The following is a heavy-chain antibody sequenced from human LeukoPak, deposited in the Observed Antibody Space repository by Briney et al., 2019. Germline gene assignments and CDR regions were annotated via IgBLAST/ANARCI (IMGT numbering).Heavy chain of an antibody. CDR3: ARRAGAYSHPYDY. Sequence: GGSLRLSCAASGFTFSSCSMNWVRQAPGKGLEWVSSISSSSSYIYYADSVKGRFTISRDNAKNSLYLQMNSLRAEDTAVYYCARRAGAYSHPYDYWGQGTLVTVSS. CDR1: GFTFSSCS. V-gene: IGHV3-21*01. D-gene: IGHD4/OR15-4a*01. J-gene: IGHJ4*02. CDR2: ISSSSSYI.